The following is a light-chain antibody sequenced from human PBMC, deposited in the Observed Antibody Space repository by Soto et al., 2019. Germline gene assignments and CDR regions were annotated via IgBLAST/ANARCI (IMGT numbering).Light chain of an antibody. CDR1: SREVGGYNY. J-gene: IGLJ1*01. Sequence: QSVLTQPASVSGSPGQSITISCTGTSREVGGYNYVSWYQQHPGKAPKLMIYEVSNRPSGVSNRFSGSKSGNTASLTISGLQAEDEADYYCSSYTSSSLYVFGTGTKVTVL. CDR2: EVS. CDR3: SSYTSSSLYV. V-gene: IGLV2-14*01.